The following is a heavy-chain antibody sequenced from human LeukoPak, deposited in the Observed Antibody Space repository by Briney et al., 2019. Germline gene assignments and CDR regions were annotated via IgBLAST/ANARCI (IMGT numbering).Heavy chain of an antibody. D-gene: IGHD1-26*01. CDR3: VNNLKGTWELHPYDY. J-gene: IGHJ4*02. CDR1: GFTFKNFV. CDR2: INVNGGRT. Sequence: GGSLRLSCTASGFTFKNFVMTWVRQAPWKGLDWVASINVNGGRTFYADSVKGRCTISRDNSNNTLSLQLHSLKAEDTAVYYCVNNLKGTWELHPYDYWGQGALVTVSS. V-gene: IGHV3-23*01.